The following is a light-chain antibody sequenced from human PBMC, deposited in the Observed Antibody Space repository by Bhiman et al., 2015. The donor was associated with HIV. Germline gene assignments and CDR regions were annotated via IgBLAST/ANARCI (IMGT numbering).Light chain of an antibody. CDR2: DVS. CDR3: SSYTSSNTYV. V-gene: IGLV2-14*03. CDR1: SSDVGGYNY. Sequence: QSALTQPASVSGSPGQSITISCTGTSSDVGGYNYVSWYQQHPGKAPKLMICDVSNRPSGVSNRFSGSKSGNTASLTISGLQTEDEADYYCSSYTSSNTYVFGTGTKVTVL. J-gene: IGLJ1*01.